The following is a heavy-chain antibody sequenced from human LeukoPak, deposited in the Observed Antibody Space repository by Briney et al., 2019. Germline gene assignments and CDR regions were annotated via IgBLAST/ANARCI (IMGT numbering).Heavy chain of an antibody. V-gene: IGHV1-2*02. Sequence: ASVKVSCTPSGYTFSGYYMHWVRQAPGQGLEWMGWINPNSGGTNYAQKFQGRVTMTRDTSISTAYMELIRLRSADTAVYYCARVGRAFTARSSFFDYWGQGTLVTVSS. CDR1: GYTFSGYY. J-gene: IGHJ4*02. CDR3: ARVGRAFTARSSFFDY. D-gene: IGHD6-6*01. CDR2: INPNSGGT.